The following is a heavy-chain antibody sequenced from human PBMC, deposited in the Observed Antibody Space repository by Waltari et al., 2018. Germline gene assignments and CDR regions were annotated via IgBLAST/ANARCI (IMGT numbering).Heavy chain of an antibody. CDR2: INGNGGST. J-gene: IGHJ5*02. D-gene: IGHD3-16*01. V-gene: IGHV3-64D*06. Sequence: EVQLVESGGGLVHPGESLKLSCSASGFTFSNYAMSWVRHGPGKILEYVSCINGNGGSTLYADSVKGRFTISRDNSKNTLYLQMSSLRIEDTAIYYCVKDYTDSWGQGTLVTVSS. CDR3: VKDYTDS. CDR1: GFTFSNYA.